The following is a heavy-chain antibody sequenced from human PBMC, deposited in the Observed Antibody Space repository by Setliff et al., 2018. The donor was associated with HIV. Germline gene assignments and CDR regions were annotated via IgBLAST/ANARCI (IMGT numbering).Heavy chain of an antibody. D-gene: IGHD1-20*01. CDR1: GFTFSSYD. CDR2: IGIAGDA. V-gene: IGHV3-13*01. J-gene: IGHJ6*02. CDR3: ARRGIIGTSHYHGMDV. Sequence: GESPKISCAASGFTFSSYDMQWVRQAPGKGLEWVSAIGIAGDAYYAGSVKGRFTISRENAKNSLYLHMNSLTAGDTAVYYCARRGIIGTSHYHGMDVWGQGTTVTVSS.